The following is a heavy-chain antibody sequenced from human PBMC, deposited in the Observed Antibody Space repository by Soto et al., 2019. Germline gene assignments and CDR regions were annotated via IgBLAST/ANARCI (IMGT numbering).Heavy chain of an antibody. Sequence: EVQVLESGGGLVQPGGSLRLSCVGSGFTFSSHVMTWVRQAPGKGLEWVSSISANGGSTYYAESVMGRFTISRDNSRNTLSLQMRSLRAEDPAVYYCAQGHDSTYWEGYWGQGTLVTVSS. CDR3: AQGHDSTYWEGY. J-gene: IGHJ4*02. CDR1: GFTFSSHV. D-gene: IGHD2-8*02. CDR2: ISANGGST. V-gene: IGHV3-23*01.